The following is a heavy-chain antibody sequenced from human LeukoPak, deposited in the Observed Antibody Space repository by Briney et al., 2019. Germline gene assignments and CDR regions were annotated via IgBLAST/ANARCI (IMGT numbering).Heavy chain of an antibody. CDR1: GYTFTGYY. CDR2: INPNSGGT. D-gene: IGHD5-18*01. V-gene: IGHV1-2*02. CDR3: ARDIGYSYGRGGTFDY. Sequence: GASVKVSCKASGYTFTGYYMHWVRQAPGQGLEWMGWINPNSGGTNYAQKFQGRVTMTRDTSTSTAYMELSRLRSDDTAVYYCARDIGYSYGRGGTFDYWGQGTLVTVSS. J-gene: IGHJ4*02.